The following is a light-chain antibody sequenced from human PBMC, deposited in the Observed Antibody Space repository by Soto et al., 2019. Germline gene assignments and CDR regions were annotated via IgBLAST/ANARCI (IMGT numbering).Light chain of an antibody. V-gene: IGLV2-8*01. CDR1: NSDIGNYNF. Sequence: QSVLTQPPSASGSPGQSVAISCTGTNSDIGNYNFVSWYQQHPGKDPKLMIYEVNKRPSGVPHRFSGTKSGNTASLTVPGRQPEDEADYYCSSYAGSNNLVFGGGTKLTVL. CDR3: SSYAGSNNLV. CDR2: EVN. J-gene: IGLJ2*01.